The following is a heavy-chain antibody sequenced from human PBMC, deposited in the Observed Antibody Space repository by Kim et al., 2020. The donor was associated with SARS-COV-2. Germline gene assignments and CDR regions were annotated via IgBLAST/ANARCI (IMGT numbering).Heavy chain of an antibody. CDR3: ARHLEAPEGPLEMATITPKLPLGI. J-gene: IGHJ3*02. D-gene: IGHD5-12*01. V-gene: IGHV4-59*08. CDR2: IYYSGST. Sequence: SETLSLTCTVSGGSISSYYWSWIRQPPGKGLEWIGYIYYSGSTNYNPSLKSRVTISVDTSKNQFSLKLSSVTAADTAVYYCARHLEAPEGPLEMATITPKLPLGIWGQGTMVTVSS. CDR1: GGSISSYY.